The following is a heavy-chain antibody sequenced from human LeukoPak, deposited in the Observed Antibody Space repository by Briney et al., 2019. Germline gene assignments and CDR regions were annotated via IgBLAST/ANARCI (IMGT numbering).Heavy chain of an antibody. CDR3: ARDSSGWHYYYYYMDV. D-gene: IGHD6-19*01. CDR2: ISAYNGNT. Sequence: ASVKVSCKASGYTFTSYGISWVRQAPGQGLGWMGWISAYNGNTNYAQKLQGRVTMTTDTSTSTAYMELRSLRSDDTAVYYCARDSSGWHYYYYYMDVWGKGTTVTISS. CDR1: GYTFTSYG. V-gene: IGHV1-18*01. J-gene: IGHJ6*03.